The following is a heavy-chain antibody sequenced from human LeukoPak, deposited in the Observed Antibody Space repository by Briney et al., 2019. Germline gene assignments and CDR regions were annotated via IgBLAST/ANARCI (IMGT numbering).Heavy chain of an antibody. CDR1: GFTFSSYA. CDR2: ISYDGSNK. CDR3: ARDLSSANRYSSSWYY. J-gene: IGHJ4*02. V-gene: IGHV3-30-3*01. Sequence: GGSLRLSCAASGFTFSSYAMHWVRQAPGKGLEWVAVISYDGSNKYYADSVKGRFTISRDNSKNALYLQMNSLRAEDTAVYYCARDLSSANRYSSSWYYWGQGTLVTVSS. D-gene: IGHD6-13*01.